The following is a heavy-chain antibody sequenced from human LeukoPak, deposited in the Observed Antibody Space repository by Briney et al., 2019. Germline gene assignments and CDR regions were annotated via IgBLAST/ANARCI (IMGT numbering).Heavy chain of an antibody. J-gene: IGHJ3*02. CDR2: IYYSGST. V-gene: IGHV4-30-4*08. Sequence: SETLSLTCTVSGGSISSGDYYWSWIRQPPGKGLEWIGYIYYSGSTYYNPSLKSRVTISVDTSKNQFSLKLSSVTAADTAVYYCARDLGQTNYYDSSPHAFDIWGQGTMVTVSS. CDR1: GGSISSGDYY. CDR3: ARDLGQTNYYDSSPHAFDI. D-gene: IGHD3-22*01.